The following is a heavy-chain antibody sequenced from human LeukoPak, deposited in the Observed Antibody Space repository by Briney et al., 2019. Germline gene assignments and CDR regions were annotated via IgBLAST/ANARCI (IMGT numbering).Heavy chain of an antibody. CDR2: ISGSNSYI. V-gene: IGHV3-21*01. CDR1: GFTFSSYT. J-gene: IGHJ3*02. D-gene: IGHD2-21*01. CDR3: ATLSPVYLADDAFDI. Sequence: GGSLRLSCAASGFTFSSYTMHWIRQAPGKGLEWVSSISGSNSYIFYADSVKGRFTVSRDNAKDSLYLQMNSLRAEDTAVYYCATLSPVYLADDAFDIWGQGTMVTASS.